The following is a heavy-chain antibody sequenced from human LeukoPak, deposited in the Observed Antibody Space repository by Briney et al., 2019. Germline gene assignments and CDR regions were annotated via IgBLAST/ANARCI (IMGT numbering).Heavy chain of an antibody. CDR1: GGSYSGYY. V-gene: IGHV4-34*01. CDR3: ARGPYSSGWYEARKYYFDY. CDR2: INHSGST. J-gene: IGHJ4*02. Sequence: SETLSLTCAVYGGSYSGYYWSWIRQPPGKGLEWIGEINHSGSTNYNPSLKSRVTISVDTSKNQFSLKLSSVTAADTAVYYCARGPYSSGWYEARKYYFDYWGQGTLVTVSS. D-gene: IGHD6-19*01.